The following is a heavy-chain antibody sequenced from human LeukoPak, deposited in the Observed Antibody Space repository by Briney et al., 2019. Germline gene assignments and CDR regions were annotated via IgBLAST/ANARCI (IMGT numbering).Heavy chain of an antibody. V-gene: IGHV4-30-4*01. CDR2: IYYSGST. CDR3: AREDFYYFDSSGYYLY. Sequence: SETLPLTCTVSGGSISSGDYYWSWIRQPPGKGLEWIGYIYYSGSTYYNPSLKSRVAMSVDTSKNQFSLKLSSVTVADTAVYYCAREDFYYFDSSGYYLYWGQGTLATVSS. D-gene: IGHD3-22*01. CDR1: GGSISSGDYY. J-gene: IGHJ4*02.